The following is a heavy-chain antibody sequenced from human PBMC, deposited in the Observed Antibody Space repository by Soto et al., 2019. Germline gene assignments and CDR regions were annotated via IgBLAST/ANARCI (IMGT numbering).Heavy chain of an antibody. CDR2: ISYDGSNK. D-gene: IGHD3-3*01. CDR3: ARDRRTRYDFWSGYYHY. Sequence: GGSLRLSCAASGFTFSSYAMHWVRQAPGKGLEWVAVISYDGSNKYYADSVKGRFTISRDNSKNTLYLQMNSLRAEDTAVYYCARDRRTRYDFWSGYYHYWGQGTLVTVSS. V-gene: IGHV3-30-3*01. J-gene: IGHJ4*02. CDR1: GFTFSSYA.